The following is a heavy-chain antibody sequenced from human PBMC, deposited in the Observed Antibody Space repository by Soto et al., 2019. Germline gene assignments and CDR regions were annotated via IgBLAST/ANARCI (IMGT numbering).Heavy chain of an antibody. CDR2: IIPILEAT. Sequence: QVQLVQSGAEVRKPGSSVKVSYRASGGTFSDFTVTWVRQAPGQGLEWMGGIIPILEATKYAQTFQDRVTFTAYVSTSTVFMELSSLRSEDTAVYFCATSYCGNECQPNRAFYYFGWDVWGQGTTVTVSS. CDR3: ATSYCGNECQPNRAFYYFGWDV. J-gene: IGHJ6*02. D-gene: IGHD2-21*01. CDR1: GGTFSDFT. V-gene: IGHV1-69*01.